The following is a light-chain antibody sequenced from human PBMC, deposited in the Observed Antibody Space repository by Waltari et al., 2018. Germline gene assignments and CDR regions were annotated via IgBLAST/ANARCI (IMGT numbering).Light chain of an antibody. CDR2: DAS. V-gene: IGKV1-33*01. CDR1: QDISNY. CDR3: QQYDNLPYT. Sequence: DIQMTQSPSSLSASVGDRVTITCQASQDISNYLNWYQQKPRKAPKLLIYDASKLEPGVPSRFSGSGSVTDFTFTISSLQPEDIATYYCQQYDNLPYTFGQGTKLEIK. J-gene: IGKJ2*01.